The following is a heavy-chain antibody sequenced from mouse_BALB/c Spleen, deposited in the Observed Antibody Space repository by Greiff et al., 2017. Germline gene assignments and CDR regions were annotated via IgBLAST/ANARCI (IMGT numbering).Heavy chain of an antibody. CDR1: GFTFSSFG. CDR3: ARSVGYYRYAMDY. J-gene: IGHJ4*01. CDR2: ISSGSSTI. Sequence: EVPVVASGGGLVQPGGSRKLSCAASGFTFSSFGMHWVRQAPEKGLEWVAYISSGSSTIYYADTVKGRFTISRDNPKNTLFLQMTSLRSEDTAMYYCARSVGYYRYAMDYWGQGTSVTVSS. V-gene: IGHV5-17*02. D-gene: IGHD2-3*01.